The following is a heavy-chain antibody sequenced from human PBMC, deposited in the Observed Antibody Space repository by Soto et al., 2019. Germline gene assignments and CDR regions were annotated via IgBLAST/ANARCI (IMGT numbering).Heavy chain of an antibody. CDR2: IYYSGST. V-gene: IGHV4-59*01. D-gene: IGHD3-3*01. CDR3: ARDRPGQYYDFWSGEGDAFDI. CDR1: GGSISSYY. J-gene: IGHJ3*02. Sequence: SETLSLTCTVSGGSISSYYWSWIRQPPGKGLEWIGYIYYSGSTNYNPSLKSRVTISVDMSKNQFSLKLSSVTAADTAVYYCARDRPGQYYDFWSGEGDAFDIWGQGTMVTVSS.